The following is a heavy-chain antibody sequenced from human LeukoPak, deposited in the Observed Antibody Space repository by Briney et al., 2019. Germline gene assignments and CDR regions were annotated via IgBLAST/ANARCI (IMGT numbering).Heavy chain of an antibody. CDR2: INHSGST. Sequence: SETLSLTCAVYGGSFSGYYWSWIRQPPGKGLEWIGEINHSGSTNYNPSLKSRATISVDTSKKQFSLKLSSVTAADTAVYYCARGQRSGVTIFGVVIVFWFDPWGQGTLVTVSS. D-gene: IGHD3-3*01. V-gene: IGHV4-34*01. CDR3: ARGQRSGVTIFGVVIVFWFDP. CDR1: GGSFSGYY. J-gene: IGHJ5*02.